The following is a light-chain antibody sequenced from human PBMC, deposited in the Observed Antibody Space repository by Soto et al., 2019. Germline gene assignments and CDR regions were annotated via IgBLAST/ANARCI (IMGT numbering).Light chain of an antibody. V-gene: IGKV3-15*01. CDR2: RAS. Sequence: EIVMTQSPASLSVSPGETATLSCRASQSVGSNLAWYQQRPGQAPRLLMHRASTRVTGVPVRFSGGGSGTEFTLTSSSLQPEDFAVYYCQQCHNWPRTFGQGTKVEIK. CDR1: QSVGSN. J-gene: IGKJ1*01. CDR3: QQCHNWPRT.